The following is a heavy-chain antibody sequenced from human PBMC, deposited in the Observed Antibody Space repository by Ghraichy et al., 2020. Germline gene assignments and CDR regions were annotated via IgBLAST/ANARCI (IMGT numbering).Heavy chain of an antibody. V-gene: IGHV3-23*01. CDR2: ISNGGDNT. Sequence: GGSLRLSCAVSGFAFSNYAMSWVRQAPGKGLEWVSSISNGGDNTYYADSVKGRFTISRDNSKNTLYVQMDSLRAEDTAMYYCATARGITGVITNDYWGQGTLVTVSS. CDR3: ATARGITGVITNDY. D-gene: IGHD1-20*01. CDR1: GFAFSNYA. J-gene: IGHJ4*02.